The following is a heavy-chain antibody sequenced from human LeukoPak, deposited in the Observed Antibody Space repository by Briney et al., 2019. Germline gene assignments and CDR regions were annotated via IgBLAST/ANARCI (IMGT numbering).Heavy chain of an antibody. CDR3: ARANYDILTGHKRDYFDY. CDR1: GFTFSSYG. Sequence: GRPLRLSCAASGFTFSSYGMHWVRQAPGKGLEWVAVIWYDGSNKYYADSVKGRFTISRDNSKNTLYLQMNSLRAEDTAVYYCARANYDILTGHKRDYFDYWGQGTLVTVSS. CDR2: IWYDGSNK. J-gene: IGHJ4*02. V-gene: IGHV3-33*01. D-gene: IGHD3-9*01.